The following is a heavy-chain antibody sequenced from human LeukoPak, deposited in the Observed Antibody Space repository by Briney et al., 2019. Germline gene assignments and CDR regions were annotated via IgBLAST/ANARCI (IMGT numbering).Heavy chain of an antibody. CDR2: IYSGGST. CDR3: ARGEAYYYDSSGYYPAIDY. J-gene: IGHJ4*02. CDR1: GFIFSSYE. D-gene: IGHD3-22*01. Sequence: GGSLRLSCAASGFIFSSYEMSWVRQAPGKGLEWVSVIYSGGSTYYADSVKGRFTISRDNSKNTLYLQMNSLRAEDTAVYYCARGEAYYYDSSGYYPAIDYWGQGTLVTVSS. V-gene: IGHV3-53*01.